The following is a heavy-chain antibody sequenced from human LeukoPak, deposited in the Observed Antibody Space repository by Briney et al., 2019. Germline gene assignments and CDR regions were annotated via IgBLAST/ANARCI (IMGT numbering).Heavy chain of an antibody. CDR2: MNPNSGNT. CDR1: GYTFTSYD. V-gene: IGHV1-8*01. CDR3: ARGGSPFYDFWSGYYTGAGFDY. J-gene: IGHJ4*02. Sequence: ASVKVSCKASGYTFTSYDINWVRQATGQGLEWMGWMNPNSGNTGYAQKFQGRVTVTRNTSISTAYMELSSLRSEDTAVYYCARGGSPFYDFWSGYYTGAGFDYWGQGTLVTVSS. D-gene: IGHD3-3*01.